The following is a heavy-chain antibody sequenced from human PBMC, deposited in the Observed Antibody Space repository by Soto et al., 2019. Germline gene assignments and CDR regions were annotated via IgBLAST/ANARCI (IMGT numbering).Heavy chain of an antibody. CDR3: ARVKYSSSWYNREFDY. V-gene: IGHV5-51*01. CDR1: GYSFTSYW. CDR2: IYPGDSDT. Sequence: GESLKISCKGSGYSFTSYWSGWVRQMPGKGLEWMGIIYPGDSDTRYSPSFQGQVTISADKSISTAYLQWSSLKASDTAMYYCARVKYSSSWYNREFDYWGQGTLVTVSS. D-gene: IGHD6-13*01. J-gene: IGHJ4*02.